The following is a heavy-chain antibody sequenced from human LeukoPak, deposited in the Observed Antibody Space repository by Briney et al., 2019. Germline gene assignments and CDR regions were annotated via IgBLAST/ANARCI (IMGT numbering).Heavy chain of an antibody. CDR2: IIPIFGTA. CDR3: ATSPNPFDIVVRSDNWFDP. V-gene: IGHV1-69*01. D-gene: IGHD2-15*01. J-gene: IGHJ5*02. CDR1: GGTFSSYA. Sequence: AASVKVSCKASGGTFSSYAISWVRQAPGQGLEWMGGIIPIFGTANYAQKFQGRVTITADESTSTAYMELSSLRSEDTAVYYCATSPNPFDIVVRSDNWFDPWGQGTLVTVSS.